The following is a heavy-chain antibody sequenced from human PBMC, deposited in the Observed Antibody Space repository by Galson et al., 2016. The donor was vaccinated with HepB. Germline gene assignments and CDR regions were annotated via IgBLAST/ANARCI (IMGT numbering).Heavy chain of an antibody. J-gene: IGHJ6*02. Sequence: SLRLSCAASGFTSNRPYMHWVRQAPGKGLVWVSVTNTDGSSTTYADAVKGRFTISRDNAKKTLALPMNSMRAEDTAVYYCASTIYPYSMDVWGQGTTVTVSS. CDR1: GFTSNRPY. CDR2: TNTDGSST. V-gene: IGHV3-74*01. CDR3: ASTIYPYSMDV. D-gene: IGHD2-2*02.